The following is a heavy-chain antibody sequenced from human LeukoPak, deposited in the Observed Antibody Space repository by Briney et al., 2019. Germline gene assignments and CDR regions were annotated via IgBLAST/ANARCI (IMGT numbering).Heavy chain of an antibody. V-gene: IGHV1-18*01. CDR2: ISAYNGNT. Sequence: ASVKVSCKASGYTFTSYGISWVRQAPGQGLEWMGWISAYNGNTNYAQKLQGRVTMTTDTSTSTAYMELRSLRPDDTAVYYCARDLSYDILTGIFDYWGQGTLVTVSS. CDR3: ARDLSYDILTGIFDY. CDR1: GYTFTSYG. J-gene: IGHJ4*02. D-gene: IGHD3-9*01.